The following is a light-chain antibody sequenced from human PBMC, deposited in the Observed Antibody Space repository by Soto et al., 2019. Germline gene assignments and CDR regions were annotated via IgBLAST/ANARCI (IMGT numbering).Light chain of an antibody. V-gene: IGKV1-39*01. J-gene: IGKJ2*01. CDR2: AAS. CDR1: QTINTS. CDR3: KQDSSAPFT. Sequence: DIQVTQSPSSLSASVGDRVTITCRTSQTINTSLNWYHHQPGKAPKLLIVAASTLDSGVPSSFRGSGSGTDSTLTITSLQPEDFATYYCKQDSSAPFTFGPGTQLEV.